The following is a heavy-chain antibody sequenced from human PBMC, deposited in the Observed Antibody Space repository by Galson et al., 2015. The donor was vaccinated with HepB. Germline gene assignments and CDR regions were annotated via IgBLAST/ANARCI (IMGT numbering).Heavy chain of an antibody. CDR1: GFIFSGSA. J-gene: IGHJ4*02. Sequence: SLRLSCAASGFIFSGSAIHWVRQASGKGPEWVGRIRSKAYNYATSYVPSLKGRFTISRDDSKSMAFLHMKSLKTEDTAVYYCTGLGGLSGYSSRWGQGTLVTVSS. V-gene: IGHV3-73*01. D-gene: IGHD6-13*01. CDR2: IRSKAYNYAT. CDR3: TGLGGLSGYSSR.